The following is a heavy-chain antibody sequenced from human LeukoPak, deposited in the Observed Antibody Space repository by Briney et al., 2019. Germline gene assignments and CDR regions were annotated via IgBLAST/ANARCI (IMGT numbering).Heavy chain of an antibody. Sequence: ASVKVSCKASGYTFTSYGISWVRQAPGQGLEWMGWISAYNGNTNYAQKLQGRVTMTTDTSTSTAYMELRSLRSDDTAVYSCARGVGQYYDFWSGYLAYGMDVWGQGTTVTVSS. V-gene: IGHV1-18*01. J-gene: IGHJ6*02. CDR2: ISAYNGNT. CDR1: GYTFTSYG. D-gene: IGHD3-3*01. CDR3: ARGVGQYYDFWSGYLAYGMDV.